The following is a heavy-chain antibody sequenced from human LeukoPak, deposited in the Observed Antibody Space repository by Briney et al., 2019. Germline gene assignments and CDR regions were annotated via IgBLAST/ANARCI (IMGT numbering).Heavy chain of an antibody. CDR3: ARGYCSGGSCYAYLDY. CDR1: GYTFTGYY. D-gene: IGHD2-15*01. J-gene: IGHJ4*02. Sequence: ASVKVSCKASGYTFTGYYMHWVRQAPGQGLEWMGWINPNSGGTNYAQKFQGRVTMTRDTSISTAYTELSRLRSDDTAVYYCARGYCSGGSCYAYLDYWGQGTLVTVSS. V-gene: IGHV1-2*02. CDR2: INPNSGGT.